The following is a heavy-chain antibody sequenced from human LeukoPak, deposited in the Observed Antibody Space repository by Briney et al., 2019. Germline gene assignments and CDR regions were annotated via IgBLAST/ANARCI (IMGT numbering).Heavy chain of an antibody. CDR3: ARVRFDEWELLEFDY. CDR1: GYTFTNYG. D-gene: IGHD1-26*01. V-gene: IGHV1-18*01. CDR2: ISAYNGNT. Sequence: ASVKVSCKASGYTFTNYGISWVRQAPGQGLEWMGWISAYNGNTNYAQKLQGRVTMTTDTSTSTAYMELRSLRSDDTAVYYCARVRFDEWELLEFDYWGQGTLVTVSS. J-gene: IGHJ4*02.